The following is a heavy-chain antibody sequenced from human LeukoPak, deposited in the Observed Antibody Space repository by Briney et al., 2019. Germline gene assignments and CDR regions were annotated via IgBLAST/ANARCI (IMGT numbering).Heavy chain of an antibody. CDR1: GGSISSSSYY. CDR2: INHSGST. D-gene: IGHD3-10*01. Sequence: SETLSLTCTVSGGSISSSSYYWGWIRQPPGKGLEWIGEINHSGSTNYNPSLKSRVTISVDTSKNQFSLKLSSVTAADTAVYYCAGLGSGSYYDFDYWGQGTLVTVSS. CDR3: AGLGSGSYYDFDY. J-gene: IGHJ4*02. V-gene: IGHV4-39*07.